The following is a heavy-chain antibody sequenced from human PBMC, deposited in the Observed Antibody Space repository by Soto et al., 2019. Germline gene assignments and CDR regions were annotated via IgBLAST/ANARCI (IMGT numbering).Heavy chain of an antibody. CDR1: GFTFSSSA. Sequence: ASVKVSSKTSGFTFSSSAVHWVRQARGHRLQWIGWIDVGSANANYAQMLQERVTMTTDTSTSTAYMELRSLRSDDTAVYYCARDFSYYDSSGYVDSAFDIWGQGTMVTVSS. D-gene: IGHD3-22*01. V-gene: IGHV1-58*01. CDR2: IDVGSANA. CDR3: ARDFSYYDSSGYVDSAFDI. J-gene: IGHJ3*02.